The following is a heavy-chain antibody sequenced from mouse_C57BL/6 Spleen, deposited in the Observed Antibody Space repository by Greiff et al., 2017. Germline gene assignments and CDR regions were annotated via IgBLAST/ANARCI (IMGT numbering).Heavy chain of an antibody. V-gene: IGHV5-9-1*02. D-gene: IGHD1-1*01. CDR1: GFTFSSYA. Sequence: EVMLVESGEGLVKPGGSLKLSCAASGFTFSSYAMSWVRQTPEQRLEWVAYISSGGDYSYYADTVKGRFTISRDNARNTLYLQMSSLKSEDTAMYYCSYGSSSYYAMDDWGQGTSVTVSS. J-gene: IGHJ4*01. CDR3: SYGSSSYYAMDD. CDR2: ISSGGDYS.